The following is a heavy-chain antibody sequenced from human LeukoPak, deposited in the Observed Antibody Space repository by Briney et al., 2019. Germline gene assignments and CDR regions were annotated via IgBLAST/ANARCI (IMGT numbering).Heavy chain of an antibody. V-gene: IGHV1-46*01. CDR1: GYTFTSYY. CDR2: INPSGGST. CDR3: ARARERFLEWLSPIDY. D-gene: IGHD3-3*01. Sequence: ASVKVSCKASGYTFTSYYMHWVRQAPGQGLEWMGIINPSGGSTSYAQKFQGRVTMTRDTSTSTVYMELSSLRSEDTAVYYCARARERFLEWLSPIDYWGQGTLVTVSS. J-gene: IGHJ4*02.